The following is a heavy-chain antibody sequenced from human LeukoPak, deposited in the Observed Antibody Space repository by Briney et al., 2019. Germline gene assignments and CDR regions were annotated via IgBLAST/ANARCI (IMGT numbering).Heavy chain of an antibody. V-gene: IGHV1-46*01. CDR3: ARKRSGWYHFDY. D-gene: IGHD6-19*01. J-gene: IGHJ4*02. CDR2: TNPSGGST. Sequence: GASVKVSCKASGYTFTSYYMHWVRQAPGQGLEWMGITNPSGGSTSYAQRFQGRVTMTRDMSTSTVYMELSSLRSEDTAVYYCARKRSGWYHFDYWGQGTLVTVSS. CDR1: GYTFTSYY.